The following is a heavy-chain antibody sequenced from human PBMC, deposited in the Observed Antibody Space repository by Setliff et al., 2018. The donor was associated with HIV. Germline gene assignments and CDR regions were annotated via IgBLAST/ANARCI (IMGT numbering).Heavy chain of an antibody. V-gene: IGHV4-34*01. CDR1: GGSFSGYY. D-gene: IGHD4-17*01. CDR2: INHSGST. Sequence: SETLSLTCAVYGGSFSGYYWAWIRQPPGKGLEWIGEINHSGSTNYNPSLKSRVTISVDTSRNQFYLKLRSVTAADKAVYYCARQETHYARLRPYNCFDTWGQGTLVTVSS. J-gene: IGHJ5*02. CDR3: ARQETHYARLRPYNCFDT.